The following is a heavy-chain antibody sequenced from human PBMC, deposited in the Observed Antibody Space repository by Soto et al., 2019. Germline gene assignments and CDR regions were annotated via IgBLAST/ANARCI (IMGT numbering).Heavy chain of an antibody. D-gene: IGHD2-8*01. J-gene: IGHJ4*02. V-gene: IGHV1-8*01. Sequence: GASVKVSCKASGYTFTSYDINWVRQATGQGLEWMGWMNPNSGNTGYAQKFQGRVTMTRNTSISTAYMELSSLRSEDTAVYYCARGVSRIMVYALGSSTPNDYWGQGTLVTVSS. CDR2: MNPNSGNT. CDR3: ARGVSRIMVYALGSSTPNDY. CDR1: GYTFTSYD.